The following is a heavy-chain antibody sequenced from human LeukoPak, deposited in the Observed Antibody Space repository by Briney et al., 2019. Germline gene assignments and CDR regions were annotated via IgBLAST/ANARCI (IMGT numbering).Heavy chain of an antibody. CDR2: ISTAGSST. D-gene: IGHD2/OR15-2a*01. Sequence: GGSLRLSCAASGFTFSRYWMHWLRQAPGKGLVWVSRISTAGSSTSYAASVKGRFTISRDNGKNTLYLQMNSLRAEDTAVYYCASYLTSIPSGMDVWGQGTTVTASS. CDR1: GFTFSRYW. J-gene: IGHJ6*02. CDR3: ASYLTSIPSGMDV. V-gene: IGHV3-74*01.